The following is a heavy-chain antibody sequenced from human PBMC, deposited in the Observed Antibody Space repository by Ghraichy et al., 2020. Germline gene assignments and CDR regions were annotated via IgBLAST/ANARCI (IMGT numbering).Heavy chain of an antibody. CDR2: IRSSSYI. V-gene: IGHV3-21*06. J-gene: IGHJ6*02. Sequence: GGSLRLSCAASGFTFSSYSMNWVRQAPGKGLEWVSSIRSSSYIHYADSVKGRFTISRDNAKNSLYLQMNSLRAEDTAVYYCARHYTGEVAAADYYYYGMDVWGQGTTVTVSS. D-gene: IGHD2-15*01. CDR3: ARHYTGEVAAADYYYYGMDV. CDR1: GFTFSSYS.